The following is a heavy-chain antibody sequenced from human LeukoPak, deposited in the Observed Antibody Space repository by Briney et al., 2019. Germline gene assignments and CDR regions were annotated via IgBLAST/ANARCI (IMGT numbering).Heavy chain of an antibody. CDR2: ISWNSGSI. J-gene: IGHJ5*02. V-gene: IGHV3-9*01. D-gene: IGHD3-22*01. CDR1: GFTFDDYA. CDR3: AKGVRYYYDSSGYAPNWFDP. Sequence: PGGSLRLSCAASGFTFDDYAMHWVRQAPGKGLEWVSGISWNSGSIGYADSVKGRFTISRDNAKNSLYLQMNSLRAEDTALYYCAKGVRYYYDSSGYAPNWFDPWGQGTLVTVSS.